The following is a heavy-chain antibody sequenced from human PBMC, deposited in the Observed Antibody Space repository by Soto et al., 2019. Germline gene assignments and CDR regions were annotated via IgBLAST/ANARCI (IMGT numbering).Heavy chain of an antibody. CDR3: TRSTQPRSFDWYYTPFDY. Sequence: GGSLRLSCTASGFTFGDYSMSWFRQAPGKGLEWVGFIRSKAYGGTTEYAASVKGRFTISTDDSKSIAYLQMNSLKTQDTAVYYCTRSTQPRSFDWYYTPFDYSGQGTLVAVCS. CDR2: IRSKAYGGTT. V-gene: IGHV3-49*03. J-gene: IGHJ4*02. D-gene: IGHD3-9*01. CDR1: GFTFGDYS.